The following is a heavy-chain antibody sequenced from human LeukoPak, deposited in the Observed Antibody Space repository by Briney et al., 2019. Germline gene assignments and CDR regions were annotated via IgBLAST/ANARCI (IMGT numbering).Heavy chain of an antibody. CDR3: ARDEVVPAATNYYYYYGMDV. Sequence: GGSLRLSCAASGFTFSSYSMNWVRQAPGKGLEWVSSISSSSSYIYYADSVKGRFTIPRDNAKNSLYLQMNSLRAEDTAVYYCARDEVVPAATNYYYYYGMDVWGKGTTVTVSS. CDR2: ISSSSSYI. J-gene: IGHJ6*04. V-gene: IGHV3-21*01. D-gene: IGHD2-2*01. CDR1: GFTFSSYS.